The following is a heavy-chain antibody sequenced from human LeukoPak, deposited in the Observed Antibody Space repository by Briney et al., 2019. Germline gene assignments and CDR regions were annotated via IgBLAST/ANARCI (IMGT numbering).Heavy chain of an antibody. J-gene: IGHJ2*01. CDR3: TTGSSSLWYFDL. CDR2: IKSKTDGGTT. D-gene: IGHD6-13*01. V-gene: IGHV3-15*01. Sequence: GGSLRLSCAASGFTFSNAWMSWVRQAPGKGLEWVGRIKSKTDGGTTDYAAPVKGRFTISRDDSKNTLYLQMNSLKTEDTAVYYCTTGSSSLWYFDLWGRGTLVTVSS. CDR1: GFTFSNAW.